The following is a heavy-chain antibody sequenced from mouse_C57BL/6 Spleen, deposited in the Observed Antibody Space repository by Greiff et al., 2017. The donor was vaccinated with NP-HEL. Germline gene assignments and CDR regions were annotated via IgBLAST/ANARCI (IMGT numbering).Heavy chain of an antibody. V-gene: IGHV1-69*01. CDR3: ARGGYGSSYWYFDV. CDR2: PDPSDSYT. Sequence: QVQLQQPGSDLVMPGASVKLSCKASGYTFTSYWMHWVYLRPGLCLEWIGPPDPSDSYTNYNQKFKGKSILTVDKSSSTAYMQLSSLTSKDSAVYYCARGGYGSSYWYFDVWGTGTTVTVSS. J-gene: IGHJ1*03. CDR1: GYTFTSYW. D-gene: IGHD1-1*01.